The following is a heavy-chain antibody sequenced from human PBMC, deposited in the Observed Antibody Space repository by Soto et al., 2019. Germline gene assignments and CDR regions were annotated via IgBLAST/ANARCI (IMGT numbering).Heavy chain of an antibody. Sequence: QVQLVQSGPEVKKTGSSMKVSCKASGGPFRGYGLNWVRQAPVQGLEWIGGIIPNFGAPNYAQKFQGRVSITADEVTTTIYMELKGLRSEDTAVYYCATPARDFYGPFYQHSGLDVWGQGTRLTVSS. CDR2: IIPNFGAP. CDR1: GGPFRGYG. J-gene: IGHJ6*02. D-gene: IGHD3-16*01. CDR3: ATPARDFYGPFYQHSGLDV. V-gene: IGHV1-69*01.